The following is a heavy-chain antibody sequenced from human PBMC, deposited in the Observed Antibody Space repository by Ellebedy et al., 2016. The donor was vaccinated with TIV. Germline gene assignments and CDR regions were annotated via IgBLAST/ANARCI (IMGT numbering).Heavy chain of an antibody. V-gene: IGHV3-11*01. CDR1: GFTFSDYY. CDR2: ISNSGSNT. Sequence: PGGSLRLSCAASGFTFSDYYFSWIRQAPGKGLEWISFISNSGSNTYYADSVMGRFTISRDNTKNSLYLQVNSLRAEDTAVYYCARQGRTRVSDMWGQGTMVAVSS. J-gene: IGHJ3*02. CDR3: ARQGRTRVSDM.